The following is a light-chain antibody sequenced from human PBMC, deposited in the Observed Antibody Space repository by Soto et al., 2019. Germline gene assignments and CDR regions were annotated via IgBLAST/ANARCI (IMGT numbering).Light chain of an antibody. V-gene: IGLV2-14*01. CDR1: SSDIGGYNY. CDR2: DVS. CDR3: SSYTTSSTVV. Sequence: QSALTQPASVSGSPGQSITISCTGTSSDIGGYNYVYWYQQHPGKAPKVMIYDVSDRPSGVSNRFSGSKSDNTASLTISGLQAEDEADYYCSSYTTSSTVVFGGGTKLTVL. J-gene: IGLJ2*01.